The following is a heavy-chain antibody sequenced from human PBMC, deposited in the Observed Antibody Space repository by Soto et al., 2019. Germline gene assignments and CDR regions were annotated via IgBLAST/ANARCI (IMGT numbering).Heavy chain of an antibody. CDR2: IYWDDDK. Sequence: QITLKESGPTLVKPTQTLTLTCTFSGFSLSTSGVGVGWIRQPPEKALEWLALIYWDDDKRYSPCLKSRLTITKDTSKNQVVVTMTNMDPVETATYYCAHRAIVGATYDYWGQGTLVTASS. V-gene: IGHV2-5*02. J-gene: IGHJ4*02. D-gene: IGHD1-26*01. CDR3: AHRAIVGATYDY. CDR1: GFSLSTSGVG.